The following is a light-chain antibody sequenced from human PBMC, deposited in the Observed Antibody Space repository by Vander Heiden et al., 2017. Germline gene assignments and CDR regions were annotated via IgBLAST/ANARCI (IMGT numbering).Light chain of an antibody. J-gene: IGLJ2*01. CDR3: QSVDISGTVV. V-gene: IGLV3-25*03. CDR1: ALPKQY. Sequence: SYELPQPPSVSVSPGQTARITCSGDALPKQYAYWYKQKPGQAPVLVINKDTERPSGIPERFSGSSSGTTVTLTISGIQAEDEADYYCQSVDISGTVVFGGGTKVTVL. CDR2: KDT.